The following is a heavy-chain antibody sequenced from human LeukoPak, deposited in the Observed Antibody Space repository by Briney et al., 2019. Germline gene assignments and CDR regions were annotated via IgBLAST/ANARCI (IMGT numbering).Heavy chain of an antibody. D-gene: IGHD6-6*01. CDR1: GGSISSYY. J-gene: IGHJ6*03. V-gene: IGHV4-59*01. Sequence: SETLSLTCTVSGGSISSYYWSWIRQPAGKGLEWIGYIYYSGSTNYNPSLKSRVTISVDTSKNQFSLKLSSVTAADTAVYYCARWGKSSSRAVYYYYYMDVWGKGTTVTVSS. CDR3: ARWGKSSSRAVYYYYYMDV. CDR2: IYYSGST.